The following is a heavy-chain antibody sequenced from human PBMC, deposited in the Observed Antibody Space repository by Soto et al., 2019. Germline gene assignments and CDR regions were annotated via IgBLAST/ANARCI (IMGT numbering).Heavy chain of an antibody. CDR3: AKGRGGSGSLTPRVDV. CDR1: GFTFSSYA. CDR2: ISGSGGTT. V-gene: IGHV3-23*01. D-gene: IGHD3-10*01. J-gene: IGHJ4*02. Sequence: PGGSLKLSCAASGFTFSSYAMSWVRQAPGKGLEWVSAISGSGGTTYYADSVKGRFTVSRDGSKNTLYLQMSSLRAEDTALYYCAKGRGGSGSLTPRVDVWGQGTLVTVSS.